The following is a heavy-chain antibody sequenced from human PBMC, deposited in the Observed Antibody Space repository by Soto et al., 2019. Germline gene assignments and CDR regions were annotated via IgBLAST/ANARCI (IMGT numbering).Heavy chain of an antibody. CDR3: ASLAAAGTYYYYYYGMDV. Sequence: EVQLVESGGGLVQPGGSLRLSCAASGFTFSSYSMNWVRQAPGKGLEWVSYISSSSSTIYYADSVKGRFTISRDNAKNSLYVQMNSLRDEDTAVYYCASLAAAGTYYYYYYGMDVWGQGTSVTVSS. CDR2: ISSSSSTI. V-gene: IGHV3-48*02. J-gene: IGHJ6*02. D-gene: IGHD6-13*01. CDR1: GFTFSSYS.